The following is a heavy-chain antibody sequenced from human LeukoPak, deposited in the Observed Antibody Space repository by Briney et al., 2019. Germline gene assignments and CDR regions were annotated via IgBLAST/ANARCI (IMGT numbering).Heavy chain of an antibody. CDR1: GGSISSSSYY. Sequence: SETLSLTCTVSGGSISSSSYYWGWIRQPPGKGLEWIGSIYYSGSTYYNPSLKSRVTISVDTSKNQFSLKLSSVTAADTAVYYCARHSSGYSYGYAHLWGQGTLVTVS. CDR2: IYYSGST. J-gene: IGHJ4*02. D-gene: IGHD5-18*01. V-gene: IGHV4-39*01. CDR3: ARHSSGYSYGYAHL.